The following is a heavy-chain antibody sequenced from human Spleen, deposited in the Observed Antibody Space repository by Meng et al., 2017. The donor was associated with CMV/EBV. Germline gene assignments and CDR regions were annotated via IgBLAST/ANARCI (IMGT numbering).Heavy chain of an antibody. CDR2: IYYSGST. D-gene: IGHD7-27*01. V-gene: IGHV4-61*01. CDR1: GGAVSSTTCF. CDR3: ARDDGDVGITDS. J-gene: IGHJ4*02. Sequence: TVSGGAVSSTTCFWSWRRQPPGKGLECIGHIYYSGSTYSTPSLRGRVSMSIDTSKNQFSLILRSVTAADTAVYYCARDDGDVGITDSWGQGKLVTVS.